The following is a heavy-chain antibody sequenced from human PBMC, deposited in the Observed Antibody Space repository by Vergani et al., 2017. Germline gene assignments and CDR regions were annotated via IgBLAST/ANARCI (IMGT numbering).Heavy chain of an antibody. CDR2: IYSGGSST. D-gene: IGHD2-2*01. V-gene: IGHV3-23*03. CDR1: GFTFSSYA. J-gene: IGHJ6*03. CDR3: AKEDAHWSSTSCQPGAYYYYYMDV. Sequence: EVQLLESGGGLVQPGGSLRLSCAASGFTFSSYAMSWVRQAPGKGLEWVSVIYSGGSSTYYADSVKGRFTISRDNSKNTLYLQMNSLRAEDTAVYYCAKEDAHWSSTSCQPGAYYYYYMDVWSKGTTVTVSS.